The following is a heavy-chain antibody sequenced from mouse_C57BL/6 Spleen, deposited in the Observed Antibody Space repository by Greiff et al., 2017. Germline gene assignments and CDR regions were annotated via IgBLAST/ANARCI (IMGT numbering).Heavy chain of an antibody. CDR2: IWSGGST. CDR3: ARKDSNYENYAMDY. CDR1: GFSLTSYG. J-gene: IGHJ4*01. Sequence: QVQLKESGPGLVQPSQSLSITSTVSGFSLTSYGVHLVRQSPGKGLEWLGVIWSGGSTDYNAAFISRLSISKDNSKSQVFFKMNSLQADDTAIYYCARKDSNYENYAMDYWGQGTSVTVSS. D-gene: IGHD2-5*01. V-gene: IGHV2-2*01.